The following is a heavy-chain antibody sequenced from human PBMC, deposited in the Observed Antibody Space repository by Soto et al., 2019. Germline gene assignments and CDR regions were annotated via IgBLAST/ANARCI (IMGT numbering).Heavy chain of an antibody. D-gene: IGHD3-3*01. J-gene: IGHJ4*02. CDR3: ARLRAYYDFWSGYSADY. CDR1: GGSFSGYY. V-gene: IGHV4-34*01. CDR2: INHSGST. Sequence: SETLSLTCAVYGGSFSGYYWSWIRQPPGKGLEWIGEINHSGSTNYNPSPKSRVTISVDTSKNQFSLKLSSVTAADTAVYYCARLRAYYDFWSGYSADYWGQGTLVTVSS.